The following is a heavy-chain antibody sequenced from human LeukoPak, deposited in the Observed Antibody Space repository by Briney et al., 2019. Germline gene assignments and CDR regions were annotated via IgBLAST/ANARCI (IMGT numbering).Heavy chain of an antibody. CDR1: GGSISSSSYY. D-gene: IGHD2-2*01. V-gene: IGHV4-61*05. J-gene: IGHJ6*02. Sequence: SETLSLTCTVSGGSISSSSYYWGWIRQPPGKGLEWIGYIYYSGSTNYNPSLKSRVTISVDTSKNQFSLKLSSVTAADTAVYYCARLQYCSSTSCYGPEDYYGMDVWGQGTTVTVSS. CDR3: ARLQYCSSTSCYGPEDYYGMDV. CDR2: IYYSGST.